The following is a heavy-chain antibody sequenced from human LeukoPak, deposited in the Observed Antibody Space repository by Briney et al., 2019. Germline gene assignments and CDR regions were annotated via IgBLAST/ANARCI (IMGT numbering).Heavy chain of an antibody. D-gene: IGHD5-18*01. J-gene: IGHJ3*02. CDR3: AKGYSYGSGYAFDI. V-gene: IGHV3-33*06. CDR1: GFTFSSSG. CDR2: IWYDGNNT. Sequence: PGGSLKLSCAASGFTFSSSGMHWVRQAPGTGLEWVAVIWYDGNNTYDTDSVKGRFTISRDNSKNTLYLQINSLRAEDTAVYYCAKGYSYGSGYAFDIWGQGTMVTVSS.